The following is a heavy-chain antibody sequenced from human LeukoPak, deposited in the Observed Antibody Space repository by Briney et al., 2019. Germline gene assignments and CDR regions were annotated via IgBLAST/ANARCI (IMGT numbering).Heavy chain of an antibody. CDR1: GFTFSSYE. J-gene: IGHJ4*02. Sequence: QPGGSLRLSCAASGFTFSSYEMNWVRQAPGKGLEWVSYISGSGNTMDYADSVKGRFTISRDNAKNSLYLQMNSLRAEDTAVYYCASRWPTPGDFDYWGQGTLVTVSS. CDR2: ISGSGNTM. V-gene: IGHV3-48*03. D-gene: IGHD5-24*01. CDR3: ASRWPTPGDFDY.